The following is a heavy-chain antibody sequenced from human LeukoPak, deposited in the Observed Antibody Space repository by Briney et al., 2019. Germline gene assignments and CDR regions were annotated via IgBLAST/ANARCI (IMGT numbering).Heavy chain of an antibody. CDR3: AREDGDY. CDR2: INHSGST. CDR1: GFTFSTFD. Sequence: GSLRLSCAASGFTFSTFDMHWVRQPPGKGLEWIGEINHSGSTNYNPSLKSRVTISVDTSKNQISLKLSSVTAADTAVYYCAREDGDYWGQGTLVTVSS. V-gene: IGHV4-34*01. J-gene: IGHJ4*02.